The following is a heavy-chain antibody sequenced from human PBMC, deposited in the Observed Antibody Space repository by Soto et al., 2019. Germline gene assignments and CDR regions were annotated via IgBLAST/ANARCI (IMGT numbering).Heavy chain of an antibody. D-gene: IGHD6-13*01. CDR1: CGSISSYY. CDR3: ARDGSSSWHYYNGMNV. CDR2: IYYSGST. V-gene: IGHV4-59*01. J-gene: IGHJ6*02. Sequence: PSETLSLTCTVSCGSISSYYWSWIRQPPGKGLEWIGYIYYSGSTNYNPSLKSRVTISVDTSKNQFSLKLSSVTAADTAVYYCARDGSSSWHYYNGMNVWGQGTTVTVSS.